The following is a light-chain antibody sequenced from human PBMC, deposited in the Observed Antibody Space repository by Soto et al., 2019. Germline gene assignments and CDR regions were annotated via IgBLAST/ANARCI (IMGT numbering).Light chain of an antibody. V-gene: IGLV1-40*01. J-gene: IGLJ2*01. Sequence: QSVLTQPPSVSGAPGQRVTISCTGSSSNIGAGYDEHWYQQLPGTAPKLLIYGNSNRPSGVPDRFSGSKSGTSASLAITGLQADDEADYYCQSYDSSLSGSEVFGGGTKLTVL. CDR1: SSNIGAGYD. CDR3: QSYDSSLSGSEV. CDR2: GNS.